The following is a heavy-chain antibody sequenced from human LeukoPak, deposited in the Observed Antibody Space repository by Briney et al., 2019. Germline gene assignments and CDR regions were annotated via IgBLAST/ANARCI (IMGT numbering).Heavy chain of an antibody. CDR3: ARESRGSIVGATRWFDP. CDR1: GFTFSSYS. J-gene: IGHJ5*02. V-gene: IGHV3-21*01. D-gene: IGHD1-26*01. Sequence: GGSLRLSCAASGFTFSSYSMNWVRQAPGKGLEWVSSISSSSSYIYYADSVKGRFTISGDNAKNSLYLQMNSLRAEDTAVYYCARESRGSIVGATRWFDPWGQGTLVTVSS. CDR2: ISSSSSYI.